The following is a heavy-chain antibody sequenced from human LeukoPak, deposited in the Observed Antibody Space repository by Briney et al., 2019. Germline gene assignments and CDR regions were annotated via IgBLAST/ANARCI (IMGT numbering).Heavy chain of an antibody. V-gene: IGHV3-30*02. D-gene: IGHD1-1*01. J-gene: IGHJ5*02. CDR2: IRFDGAKK. CDR3: AKDLPNWAFDP. CDR1: GFTFNSYA. Sequence: GGSLGLSCAASGFTFNSYAMHWVRQAPGKGLEWVAFIRFDGAKKYYVDSVKGRFTISRDNSKNTLYLQMNSLRVEDTAVYYCAKDLPNWAFDPWGQGTLVTVSS.